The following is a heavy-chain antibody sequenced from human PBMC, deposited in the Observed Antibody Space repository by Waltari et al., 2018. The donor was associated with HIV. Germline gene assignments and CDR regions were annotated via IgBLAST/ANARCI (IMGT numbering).Heavy chain of an antibody. D-gene: IGHD3-22*01. Sequence: QVQLVQSGAEVKKHGASVKVSCKASGYTFSDYYMNWVRQAPGQGLEWMGWINPNSGGTRYAEKFQGRVTMTRDTSISTAYMELSRLRFDDTAVYYCARVFRGTVNYFDSRLGHWGQGTLVTVSS. CDR3: ARVFRGTVNYFDSRLGH. CDR1: GYTFSDYY. V-gene: IGHV1-2*02. J-gene: IGHJ5*02. CDR2: INPNSGGT.